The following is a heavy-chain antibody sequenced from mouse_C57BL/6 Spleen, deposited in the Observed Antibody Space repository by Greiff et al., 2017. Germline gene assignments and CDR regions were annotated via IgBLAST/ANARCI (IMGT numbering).Heavy chain of an antibody. J-gene: IGHJ2*01. V-gene: IGHV5-17*01. Sequence: EVKLMESGGGLVKPGGSLKLSCAASGFTFSDYGMHWVRQAPEKGLEWVAYISSGSSTIYYADTVKGPFPISRDNAKNTLFMQMTSLRSEDTAMYYCARPPSITTVVYFDYWGQGTTLTVSS. CDR2: ISSGSSTI. CDR3: ARPPSITTVVYFDY. CDR1: GFTFSDYG. D-gene: IGHD1-1*01.